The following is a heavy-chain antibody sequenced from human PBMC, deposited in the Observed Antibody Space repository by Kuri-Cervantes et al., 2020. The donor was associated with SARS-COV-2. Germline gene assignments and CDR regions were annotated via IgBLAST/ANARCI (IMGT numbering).Heavy chain of an antibody. J-gene: IGHJ5*02. D-gene: IGHD2-15*01. Sequence: GGSLRLSCAASGFIFDDYTMHWVRQAPGKALEWVALIASDGGGTFYADSVKGRFTISRDNSKNTLYLQMNSLRAEDTAVYYCAKDQNLDVVVVPAAWGQGSLVTVSS. CDR1: GFIFDDYT. V-gene: IGHV3-43*01. CDR2: IASDGGGT. CDR3: AKDQNLDVVVVPAA.